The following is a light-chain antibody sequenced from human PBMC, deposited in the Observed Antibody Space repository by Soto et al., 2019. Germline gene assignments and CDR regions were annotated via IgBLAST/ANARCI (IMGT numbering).Light chain of an antibody. V-gene: IGKV3-15*01. J-gene: IGKJ1*01. CDR3: QQYNYWPVT. CDR2: GAS. Sequence: EIVMTQSPVTLSMSPGERATLSCRAGESVSSNLAWYQQKPGQAPRLLIYGASTRATGVPARFTGSGSGTEFTLTISSLQFDDSAVYYCQQYNYWPVTFGQGTKVAIK. CDR1: ESVSSN.